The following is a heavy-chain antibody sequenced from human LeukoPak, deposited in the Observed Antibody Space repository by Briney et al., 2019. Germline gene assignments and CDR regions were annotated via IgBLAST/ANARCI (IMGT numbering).Heavy chain of an antibody. CDR3: ARHTGEGSHFQH. V-gene: IGHV5-51*01. CDR1: GYSFTTYW. Sequence: GESLKISCKGSGYSFTTYWIGWVRQMPGKGLELLGVIYPGESDTRYSPSFQGQVTISADRSIRTAYLQWTSLKASDTAMYYCARHTGEGSHFQHWGQGSLVTVSS. CDR2: IYPGESDT. J-gene: IGHJ1*01. D-gene: IGHD3-16*01.